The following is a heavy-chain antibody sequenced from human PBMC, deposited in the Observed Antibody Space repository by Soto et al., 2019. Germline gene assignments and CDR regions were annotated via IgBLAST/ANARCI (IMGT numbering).Heavy chain of an antibody. D-gene: IGHD3-22*01. CDR1: GFSLSTSGVG. V-gene: IGHV2-5*02. CDR3: ARDSSGYYGFDY. Sequence: QITLKESGPTLVKPTQTLTLTCTFSGFSLSTSGVGVGWIRQPPGKALEWLALIYWDDDRRYSPSLKSRLSSTRDTSKNQVVLTMTNMDAVDTATYYCARDSSGYYGFDYWGQGTLVTVSS. CDR2: IYWDDDR. J-gene: IGHJ4*02.